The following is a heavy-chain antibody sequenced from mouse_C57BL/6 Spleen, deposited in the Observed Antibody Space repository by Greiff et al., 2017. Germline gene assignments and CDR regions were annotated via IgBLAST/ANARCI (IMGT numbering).Heavy chain of an antibody. CDR2: IWSDGST. J-gene: IGHJ4*01. CDR1: GFSLTSYG. Sequence: VKLMESGPGLVAPSQSLSITCTVSGFSLTSYGVHWVRQPPGKGLEWLVVIWSDGSTTYNSALKSRLSISKDNSKSQVFLKMNSLQTDDTAMYYCARHGGLGRAFYYAMDYWGQGTSVTVSS. V-gene: IGHV2-6-1*01. CDR3: ARHGGLGRAFYYAMDY. D-gene: IGHD4-1*01.